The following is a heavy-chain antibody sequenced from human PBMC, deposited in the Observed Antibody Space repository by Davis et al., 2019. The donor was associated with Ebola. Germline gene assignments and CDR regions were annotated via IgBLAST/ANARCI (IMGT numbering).Heavy chain of an antibody. Sequence: GESLKISCAASGFTVSSNYMSWVRQAPGKGLEWVSVIYGGGSTSYADSVKGRFTISRDNSKNTLYLQMNSLRAEDTAVYYCARTPHYYDSSGYYSENWFDPWGQGTLVTVSS. CDR3: ARTPHYYDSSGYYSENWFDP. CDR2: IYGGGST. CDR1: GFTVSSNY. J-gene: IGHJ5*02. D-gene: IGHD3-22*01. V-gene: IGHV3-53*01.